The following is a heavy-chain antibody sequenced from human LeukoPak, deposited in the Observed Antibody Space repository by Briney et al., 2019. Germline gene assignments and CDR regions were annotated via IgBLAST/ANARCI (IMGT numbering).Heavy chain of an antibody. D-gene: IGHD5-18*01. CDR3: ARPKTGYSYGYDWFDP. V-gene: IGHV4-39*01. CDR1: GGSISSSSYY. J-gene: IGHJ5*02. Sequence: SETLSLTCTVSGGSISSSSYYWGWIRQPPGKGLEWIGNIYYSGSTYYNPSLKSRVTISVDTSKNQFSLKLSSVTAADTAVYYCARPKTGYSYGYDWFDPWGQGTLVTVSS. CDR2: IYYSGST.